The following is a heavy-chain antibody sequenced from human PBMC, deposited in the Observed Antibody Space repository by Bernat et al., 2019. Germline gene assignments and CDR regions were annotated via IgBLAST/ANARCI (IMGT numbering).Heavy chain of an antibody. CDR2: ISGSGGST. J-gene: IGHJ4*02. D-gene: IGHD6-13*01. V-gene: IGHV3-23*04. Sequence: EVQLVESGGGLVQPGGSLRLSCAASGFTFSSYAMSWVRQAPGKGLEWVSAISGSGGSTYYADSVKGRFTISRDNSKNTLYLQMNSLRAEDTAVYYCARDRSSSWYSLISYYFDYWGQGTLVTVSS. CDR3: ARDRSSSWYSLISYYFDY. CDR1: GFTFSSYA.